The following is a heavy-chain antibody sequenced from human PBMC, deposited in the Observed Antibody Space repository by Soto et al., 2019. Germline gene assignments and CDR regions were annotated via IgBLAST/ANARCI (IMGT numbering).Heavy chain of an antibody. Sequence: PGGSLRLSCAASGFGVSNDYMSWVRQAPGKGLEWVSAINSGGNTYYADSVKGRFTISRDNAKNSLYLQMNSLRAEDTAVYYCARATGTSIRFDSGGQGTLVPVSS. V-gene: IGHV3-53*03. J-gene: IGHJ4*02. CDR3: ARATGTSIRFDS. D-gene: IGHD1-7*01. CDR1: GFGVSNDY. CDR2: INSGGNT.